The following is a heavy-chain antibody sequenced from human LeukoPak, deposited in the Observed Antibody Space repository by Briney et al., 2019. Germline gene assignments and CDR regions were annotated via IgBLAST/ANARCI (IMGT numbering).Heavy chain of an antibody. CDR2: INHSGST. Sequence: SETLSLTCAVYGGSFSGYYWSWIRQPPGKGLEWIGEINHSGSTNYNPSLKSRVTISVDTSKNQFSLKLSSVTAADTAVYYCARAVITMVRGGRPARRFDPWGQGTLVTVSS. CDR3: ARAVITMVRGGRPARRFDP. D-gene: IGHD3-10*01. V-gene: IGHV4-34*01. CDR1: GGSFSGYY. J-gene: IGHJ5*02.